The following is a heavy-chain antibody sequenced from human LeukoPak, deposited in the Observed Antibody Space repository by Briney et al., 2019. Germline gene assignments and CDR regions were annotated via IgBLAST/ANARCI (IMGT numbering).Heavy chain of an antibody. CDR2: IIPIFGTA. CDR1: GGTFSSYA. V-gene: IGHV1-69*13. Sequence: GASVKVSCKASGGTFSSYAISWVRQAPGQGLEWMGGIIPIFGTANYAQKFQGRVTITADESTSTAYMELSSLRSEDTAVYYCARGAEAVAWSGGFDYWGQGTLVTVSS. D-gene: IGHD6-19*01. CDR3: ARGAEAVAWSGGFDY. J-gene: IGHJ4*02.